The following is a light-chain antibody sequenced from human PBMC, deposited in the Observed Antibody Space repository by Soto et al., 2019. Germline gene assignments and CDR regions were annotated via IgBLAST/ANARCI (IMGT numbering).Light chain of an antibody. CDR1: ESVHSN. J-gene: IGKJ3*01. V-gene: IGKV3-15*01. CDR2: YAS. CDR3: QHYSNWPPT. Sequence: EMVMTQSPATLSVSPGERVTLSCRASESVHSNLAWYQQKPGQGPSLLIYYASTRATGIPDRFTGSGSGTEFTLTITRLQSEDFGVYHCQHYSNWPPTFGPGTKVEIK.